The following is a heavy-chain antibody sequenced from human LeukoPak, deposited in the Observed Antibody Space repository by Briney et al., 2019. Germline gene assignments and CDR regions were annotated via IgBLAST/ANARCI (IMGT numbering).Heavy chain of an antibody. CDR2: ISYVGTNK. CDR3: ARDGGYFDRLAYFFDY. CDR1: GFTFSSYA. D-gene: IGHD3-9*01. Sequence: GGSLRLSCAASGFTFSSYAMHWVRQAPGKGLEWVAVISYVGTNKYYADSAKGRFTISRDNSKNTLYLQMNSLRVEDTAVYYCARDGGYFDRLAYFFDYWGQGALVPVSS. J-gene: IGHJ4*02. V-gene: IGHV3-30*04.